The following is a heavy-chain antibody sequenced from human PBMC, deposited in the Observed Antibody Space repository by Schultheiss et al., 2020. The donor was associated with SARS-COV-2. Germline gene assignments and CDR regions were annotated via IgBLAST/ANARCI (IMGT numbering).Heavy chain of an antibody. CDR1: GFTFSSYS. CDR2: ISYDGSNK. Sequence: GGSLRLSCAASGFTFSSYSMNWVRQASGKGLEWVAVISYDGSNKYYADSVKGRFTISRDNSKNTLYLQMNSLRAEDTAVYYCAKDRYCSSTSCYDPWGQGTLVTVSS. V-gene: IGHV3-30*18. J-gene: IGHJ5*02. D-gene: IGHD2-2*01. CDR3: AKDRYCSSTSCYDP.